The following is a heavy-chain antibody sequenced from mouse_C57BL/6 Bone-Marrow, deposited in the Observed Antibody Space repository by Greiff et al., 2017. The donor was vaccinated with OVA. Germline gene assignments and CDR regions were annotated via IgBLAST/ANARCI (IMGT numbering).Heavy chain of an antibody. D-gene: IGHD1-1*01. V-gene: IGHV1-42*01. CDR2: LNPSTGGT. CDR3: ARLRDYGSSFYYFDY. Sequence: VQLKESGPELVKPGASVKISCKASGYSFTGYYMNWVKQSPEKSLEWIGELNPSTGGTTYNQKFKAKATLTVDKSSITAYMQLKSLTSEDSAVYYCARLRDYGSSFYYFDYWGQGTTLTVSS. CDR1: GYSFTGYY. J-gene: IGHJ2*01.